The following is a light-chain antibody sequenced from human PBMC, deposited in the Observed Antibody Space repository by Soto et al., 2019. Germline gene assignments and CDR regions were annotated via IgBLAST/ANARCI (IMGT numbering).Light chain of an antibody. J-gene: IGLJ1*01. CDR2: DVS. Sequence: QSVLTQPASVSGSPGQSITISCTGTSSDVGGYNYVSWYQQHPGKAPKLMIYDVSNRPSGVSNRFSASKSGNTASLTISGLQAEDEADYYCSSYTSSGTPYLFATGTKVTVL. CDR3: SSYTSSGTPYL. V-gene: IGLV2-14*01. CDR1: SSDVGGYNY.